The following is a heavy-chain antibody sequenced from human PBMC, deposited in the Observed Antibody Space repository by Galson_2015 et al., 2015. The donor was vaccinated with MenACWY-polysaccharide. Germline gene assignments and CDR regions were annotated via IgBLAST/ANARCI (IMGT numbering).Heavy chain of an antibody. D-gene: IGHD1-26*01. CDR3: ARDFGGKDDS. CDR2: INGDGSRT. V-gene: IGHV3-74*01. J-gene: IGHJ5*01. Sequence: SLRLFCAASGLRFSSYWMHWVRQAPGKGLVWVSRINGDGSRTDYADSVKGRFTISRDNAKNTMYLQMNSLRVEDPAVYYCARDFGGKDDSWGQGTLVTVSS. CDR1: GLRFSSYW.